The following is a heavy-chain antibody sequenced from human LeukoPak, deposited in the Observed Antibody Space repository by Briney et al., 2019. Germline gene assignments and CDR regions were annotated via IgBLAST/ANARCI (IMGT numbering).Heavy chain of an antibody. V-gene: IGHV4-34*01. Sequence: SETLSLTCAVYGGSFSGYYWSWIRQPPGKGLEWIGEINHSGSTNYNPSLKSRVTISVDTSKNQFSLKLSSVTAADTAVYYCARGSIAVGYYWGQGTLVTVSS. D-gene: IGHD6-19*01. CDR2: INHSGST. CDR3: ARGSIAVGYY. CDR1: GGSFSGYY. J-gene: IGHJ4*02.